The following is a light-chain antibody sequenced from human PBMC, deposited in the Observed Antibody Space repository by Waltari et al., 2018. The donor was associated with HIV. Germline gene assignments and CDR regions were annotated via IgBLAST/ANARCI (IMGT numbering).Light chain of an antibody. CDR2: EVT. Sequence: QSALTQPPSASGSPGQSVTLSCTGTNSDIGTYDYVSWYQQHPGKAPKLVISEVTKRPSGVSVRFSGSKSGNTAFLTVSGLQAEDEAAYYCSSFANRDGFYVLFGGGTRLTVL. CDR1: NSDIGTYDY. J-gene: IGLJ2*01. CDR3: SSFANRDGFYVL. V-gene: IGLV2-8*01.